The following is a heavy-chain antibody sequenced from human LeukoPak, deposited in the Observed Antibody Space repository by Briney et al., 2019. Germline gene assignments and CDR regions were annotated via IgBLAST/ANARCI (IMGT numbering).Heavy chain of an antibody. V-gene: IGHV3-7*01. D-gene: IGHD3-16*01. CDR1: GFNFSNYW. J-gene: IGHJ4*02. CDR2: IKHDGSEK. Sequence: GGSLRLSCVVSGFNFSNYWMNWVRQAPGRGLEWVANIKHDGSEKYYVDSVKGRFSISRDNAKKSLYLQMNSLRAEDTAVYYCARALSHCLDYWGQGTLVTVSS. CDR3: ARALSHCLDY.